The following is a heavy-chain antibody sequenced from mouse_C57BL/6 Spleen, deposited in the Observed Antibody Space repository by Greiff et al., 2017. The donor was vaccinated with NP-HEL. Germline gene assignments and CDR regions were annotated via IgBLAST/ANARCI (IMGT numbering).Heavy chain of an antibody. CDR1: GYTFTSYW. D-gene: IGHD2-2*01. J-gene: IGHJ3*01. V-gene: IGHV1-64*01. CDR3: AREGYGYEGAY. CDR2: IHPNSGST. Sequence: VQLQQSGAELVKPGASVKLSCKASGYTFTSYWMHWVKQRPGQGLEWIGMIHPNSGSTNYNEKFKSKATLTVEKSSSTDYMQLSSLTYEDSAVYYCAREGYGYEGAYWGQGTLVTVSA.